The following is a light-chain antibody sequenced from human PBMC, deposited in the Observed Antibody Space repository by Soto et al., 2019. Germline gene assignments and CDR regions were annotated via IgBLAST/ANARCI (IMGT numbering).Light chain of an antibody. CDR2: GSS. V-gene: IGLV1-40*01. J-gene: IGLJ1*01. CDR3: TSYTSSSTLDV. CDR1: SSNIGTGYD. Sequence: QSVLTQPPSVSGAPGQTVTISCTGSSSNIGTGYDVHWYQQLPGTAPKLLIYGSSNRPSGVSNRFSGSKSGNTASLTISGLQAEDEADYYCTSYTSSSTLDVFGTGTKVTVL.